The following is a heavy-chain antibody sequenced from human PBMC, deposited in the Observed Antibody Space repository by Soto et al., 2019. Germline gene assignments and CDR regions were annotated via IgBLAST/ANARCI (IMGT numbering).Heavy chain of an antibody. CDR2: INHSGST. Sequence: SETLSLTCAVYGGSFSGYYWTWIRQPPGTGLEWIGEINHSGSTNYNPSLKSRVTISVDTSKNQFSLKLPSVTAPATAVYYCARDKNTGGFDYWGQVSLVTVS. CDR1: GGSFSGYY. D-gene: IGHD2-8*02. J-gene: IGHJ4*02. V-gene: IGHV4-34*01. CDR3: ARDKNTGGFDY.